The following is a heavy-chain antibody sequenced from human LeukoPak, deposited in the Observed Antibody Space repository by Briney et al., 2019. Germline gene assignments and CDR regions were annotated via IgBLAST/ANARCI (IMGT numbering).Heavy chain of an antibody. Sequence: GGSLRLSCAASGFTFSSYAMSWVRQAPGKGLEWVSAISGSGGSTYYADSVKGRFTISRDNSKNTLYLQMNSLRGEDTAVYYCAKGREYYYDSSGYSWGQGTMVTVSS. CDR3: AKGREYYYDSSGYS. CDR1: GFTFSSYA. J-gene: IGHJ3*01. V-gene: IGHV3-23*01. CDR2: ISGSGGST. D-gene: IGHD3-22*01.